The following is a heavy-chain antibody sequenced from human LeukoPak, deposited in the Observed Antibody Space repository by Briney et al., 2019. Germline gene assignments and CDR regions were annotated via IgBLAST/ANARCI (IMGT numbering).Heavy chain of an antibody. V-gene: IGHV4-39*01. CDR3: ARQCSSTWDPNHYYYYMDV. Sequence: SEPLSLTCTVSGGSIRSSSYYWGWVRPPPGKGLGWLGGIYFSWSTYYNPSLNTRVTISVDTSNNQFSLKLSSVTAADTAVYYCARQCSSTWDPNHYYYYMDVWGKGTTVTVSS. J-gene: IGHJ6*03. CDR1: GGSIRSSSYY. CDR2: IYFSWST. D-gene: IGHD2-2*01.